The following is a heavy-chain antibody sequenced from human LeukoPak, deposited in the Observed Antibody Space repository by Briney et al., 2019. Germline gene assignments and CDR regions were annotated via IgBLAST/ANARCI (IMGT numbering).Heavy chain of an antibody. CDR2: ISGSGGST. V-gene: IGHV3-23*01. D-gene: IGHD3-3*01. CDR1: GFTFSSYA. CDR3: AKHGYYDFWTGGFDY. Sequence: GGSLRLSCAASGFTFSSYAMSWVRQAPGKRLEWVSAISGSGGSTYYADSVKGRFTISRDNSKNTLYLQMNSLRAEDTAVYYCAKHGYYDFWTGGFDYWGQGTLVTVSS. J-gene: IGHJ4*02.